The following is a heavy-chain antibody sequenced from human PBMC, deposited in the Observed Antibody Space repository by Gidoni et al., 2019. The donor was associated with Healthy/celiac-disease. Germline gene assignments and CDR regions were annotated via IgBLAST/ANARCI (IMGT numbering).Heavy chain of an antibody. CDR2: ISYDGSNK. V-gene: IGHV3-30-3*01. CDR3: ARGFRKKGGSYPDAFDI. CDR1: GFTFSSYA. D-gene: IGHD1-26*01. Sequence: QVQLVESGGGVVQPGRSLRRSSAASGFTFSSYAMHWVRQAPGKGLEWVAVISYDGSNKYYADSVKGRFTISRDNSKNTLYLQMNSLRAEDTAVYYCARGFRKKGGSYPDAFDIWGQGTMVTVSS. J-gene: IGHJ3*02.